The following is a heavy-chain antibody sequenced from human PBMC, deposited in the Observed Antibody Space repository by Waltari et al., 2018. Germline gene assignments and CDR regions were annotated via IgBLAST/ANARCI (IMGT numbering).Heavy chain of an antibody. V-gene: IGHV3-53*01. D-gene: IGHD6-13*01. CDR1: GFTVSSNY. CDR2: IYSGGST. Sequence: EVQLVESGGGLIQPGGSLRLSCAASGFTVSSNYMSWVRQAPGKGLEWVSVIYSGGSTYYADSVKGRFTISRDNSKNTLYLQMNSLRAEDTAVYYCARDGGIAAAGIPHYYYYYGMDVWDQGP. CDR3: ARDGGIAAAGIPHYYYYYGMDV. J-gene: IGHJ6*02.